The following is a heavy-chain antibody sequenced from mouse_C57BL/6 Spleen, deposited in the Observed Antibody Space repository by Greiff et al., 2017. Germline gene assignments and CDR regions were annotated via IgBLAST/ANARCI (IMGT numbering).Heavy chain of an antibody. CDR2: IWSGGST. V-gene: IGHV2-2*01. CDR3: ARREDYGMFAMDY. J-gene: IGHJ4*01. CDR1: GFSLTSYG. D-gene: IGHD1-1*01. Sequence: VKLMESGPGLVQPSQSLSITCTVSGFSLTSYGVHWVRQSPGKGLEWLGVIWSGGSTDYNAAFISRLSISKDNSKSQVFFKMNSLQADDTAIYYCARREDYGMFAMDYWGQGTSVTVSS.